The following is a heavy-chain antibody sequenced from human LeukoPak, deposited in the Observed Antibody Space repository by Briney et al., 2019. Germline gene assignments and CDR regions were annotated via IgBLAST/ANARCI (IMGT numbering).Heavy chain of an antibody. V-gene: IGHV4-30-4*01. CDR2: IYYSGST. CDR1: GGSISSGDYY. Sequence: SETLSLTCTVSGGSISSGDYYWSWIRQPPGKGLEWIGYIYYSGSTYYNPSLKSRVTISADTSKNQFSLKLSSVTAADTAVYYCARVYSSSWYVIFDYWGQGTLVTVSS. CDR3: ARVYSSSWYVIFDY. J-gene: IGHJ4*02. D-gene: IGHD6-13*01.